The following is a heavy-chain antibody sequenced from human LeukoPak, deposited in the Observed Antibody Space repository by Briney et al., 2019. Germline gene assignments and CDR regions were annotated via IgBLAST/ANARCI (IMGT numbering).Heavy chain of an antibody. CDR3: ARHGTWADLSLDY. V-gene: IGHV3-23*01. J-gene: IGHJ4*02. D-gene: IGHD1-26*01. CDR2: ISGSGGER. CDR1: GFAFSGYA. Sequence: PGGSLRLSCVASGFAFSGYAMSWVRQAPGKGLEWVSVISGSGGERHSADSMKGRFTISRDNSKNTEYLQMNSLSVEDTAVYYCARHGTWADLSLDYWDQGSLVTVSS.